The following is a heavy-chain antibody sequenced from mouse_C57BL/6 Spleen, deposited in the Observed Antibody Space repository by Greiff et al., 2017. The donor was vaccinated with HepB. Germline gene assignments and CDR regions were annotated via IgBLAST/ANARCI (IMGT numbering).Heavy chain of an antibody. Sequence: EVMLVESGGDLVKPGGSLKLSCAASGFTFSSYGMSWVRQTPDKRLEWVATISSGGSYTYYPDSVKGRFTISRDNAKNTLYLQMSSLKSEDTAMYYCAIHTIVTTYYAMDYWGQGTSVTVSS. J-gene: IGHJ4*01. CDR2: ISSGGSYT. D-gene: IGHD2-5*01. CDR3: AIHTIVTTYYAMDY. V-gene: IGHV5-6*02. CDR1: GFTFSSYG.